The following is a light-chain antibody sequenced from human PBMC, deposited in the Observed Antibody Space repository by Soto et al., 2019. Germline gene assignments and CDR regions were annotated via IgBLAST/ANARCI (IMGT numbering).Light chain of an antibody. Sequence: DIQMTQSPSTLSASGGDRVTITCRASQSISSWLAWYQQKPGKAPKLLIYDASSLESGVPSRFSGSGSGTEFTLTISSLQPDDFATYYCQQYNSYPIPFGPGTKVDIK. V-gene: IGKV1-5*01. CDR3: QQYNSYPIP. CDR1: QSISSW. CDR2: DAS. J-gene: IGKJ3*01.